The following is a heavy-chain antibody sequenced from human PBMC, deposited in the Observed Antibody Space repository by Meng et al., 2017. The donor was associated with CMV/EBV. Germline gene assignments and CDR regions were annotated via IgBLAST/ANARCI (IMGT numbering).Heavy chain of an antibody. CDR1: GGSISSYY. D-gene: IGHD3-22*01. Sequence: SETLSLTCTVSGGSISSYYWSWIRQPPGKGLEWIGYIYYSGSTNYNPSLKSRVTISVDTSKNQLSLKLSSVTAADTAVYYCAREGLDSSGSYAFDIWGQGTMVTVSS. CDR2: IYYSGST. V-gene: IGHV4-59*01. CDR3: AREGLDSSGSYAFDI. J-gene: IGHJ3*02.